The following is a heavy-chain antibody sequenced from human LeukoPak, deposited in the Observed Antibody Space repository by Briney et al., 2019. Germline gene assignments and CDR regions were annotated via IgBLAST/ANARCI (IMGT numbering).Heavy chain of an antibody. CDR3: AREEGGVLDY. D-gene: IGHD1-1*01. CDR1: GFTFSSYA. V-gene: IGHV3-30-3*01. Sequence: GGSLRLSCAASGFTFSSYAMHWVRQAPGKGLEWVAVISYDGSNKYYADSVKGRFTISRDNSKNTLYLQMNSLRAEDTAVYYCAREEGGVLDYWGQGTLVTVSS. J-gene: IGHJ4*02. CDR2: ISYDGSNK.